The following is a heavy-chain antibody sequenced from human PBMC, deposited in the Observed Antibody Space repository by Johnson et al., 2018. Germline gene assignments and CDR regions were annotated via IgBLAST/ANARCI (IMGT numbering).Heavy chain of an antibody. D-gene: IGHD1-26*01. CDR3: ASEVGAQTFDI. J-gene: IGHJ3*02. Sequence: VQLVESGGGVVRPGGSLRLSCAASGFTFDDYAMHWVRQAPGKGLEWASGISWNIGSIGFAASVEGRFTISRDNAKNSLYLQMNSLRPEETALYYRASEVGAQTFDIWGQGTMVTVSS. V-gene: IGHV3-9*01. CDR1: GFTFDDYA. CDR2: ISWNIGSI.